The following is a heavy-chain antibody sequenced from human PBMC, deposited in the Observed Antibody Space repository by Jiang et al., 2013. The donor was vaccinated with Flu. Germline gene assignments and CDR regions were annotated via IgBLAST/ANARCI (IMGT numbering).Heavy chain of an antibody. D-gene: IGHD5-12*01. CDR2: IYYTGST. CDR1: GGSIRSDTYY. CDR3: ARAQKXSGFELPYFDL. Sequence: LLKPSETLSLTCTVSGGSIRSDTYYWVWIRQPPGKGLERIGSIYYTGSTYYNPSLKSRVTVSVDTSKSQFSLKVDFVTAADTAVFYCARAQKXSGFELPYFDLWGQGTVVTVSS. J-gene: IGHJ4*02. V-gene: IGHV4-39*07.